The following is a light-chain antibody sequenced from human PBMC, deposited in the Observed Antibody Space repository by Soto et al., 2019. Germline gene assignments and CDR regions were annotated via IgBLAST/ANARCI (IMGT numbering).Light chain of an antibody. V-gene: IGKV3-20*01. Sequence: IVFTQSPGTLSLSPGERATLSCRAIQSVSSSYLAWYQQKPGQAPRLLIYGASSRATGIPDRFSGSGSGTDFTLTISSLEPEDFAVYYCQQYGSSPPITFGQGTRLEIK. CDR2: GAS. J-gene: IGKJ5*01. CDR3: QQYGSSPPIT. CDR1: QSVSSSY.